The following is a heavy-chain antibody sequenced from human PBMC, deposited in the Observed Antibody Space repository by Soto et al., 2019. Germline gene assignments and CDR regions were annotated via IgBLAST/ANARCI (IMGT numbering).Heavy chain of an antibody. CDR3: ARTRGIAVAGHFDY. J-gene: IGHJ4*02. CDR1: GYTFTSYG. Sequence: GASVKVSCKASGYTFTSYGISWVRQAPGQGLEWMGWISAYNGNTNYAQKLQGRVTMTTDTSTSTAYMELRSPRSDDTAVYYCARTRGIAVAGHFDYWGQGTLVTVSS. V-gene: IGHV1-18*01. D-gene: IGHD6-19*01. CDR2: ISAYNGNT.